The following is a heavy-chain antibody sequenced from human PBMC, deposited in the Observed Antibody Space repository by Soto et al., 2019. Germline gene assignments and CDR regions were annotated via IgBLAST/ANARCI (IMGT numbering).Heavy chain of an antibody. V-gene: IGHV4-34*01. J-gene: IGHJ6*02. CDR3: ERGSGDYDLGSGYYYYYYGMDG. CDR2: INHSGST. D-gene: IGHD3-3*01. CDR1: GGSFSGYY. Sequence: SETLSLTCAVYGGSFSGYYWSWIRQPPGKGLEWIGEINHSGSTNYNPSLKSRVTISVDTSKNQLSLKLSSVTAADTAVYYCERGSGDYDLGSGYYYYYYGMDGWGQGTTVSVSS.